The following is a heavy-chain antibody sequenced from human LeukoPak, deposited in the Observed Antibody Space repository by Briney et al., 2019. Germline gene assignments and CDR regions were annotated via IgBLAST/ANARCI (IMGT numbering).Heavy chain of an antibody. CDR3: ARDQDYDFWGGSTFFDP. V-gene: IGHV4-61*02. CDR2: IYTSGST. D-gene: IGHD3-3*01. Sequence: SETLSLTCTVSGGSISSGSYYWSWIRQPAGKGLEWIGRIYTSGSTNYNPSLKSRVTISVDTSKNQSSLKLSSVTAADTAVYYCARDQDYDFWGGSTFFDPWGQGTLVTVSS. J-gene: IGHJ5*02. CDR1: GGSISSGSYY.